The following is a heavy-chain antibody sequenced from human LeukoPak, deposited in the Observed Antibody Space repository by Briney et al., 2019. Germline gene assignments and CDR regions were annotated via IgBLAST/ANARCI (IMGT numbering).Heavy chain of an antibody. J-gene: IGHJ1*01. D-gene: IGHD2-2*01. Sequence: PGRSLRLSCAASGFTFSSYGMHWLRQAPGKGREWVAVISYDGSNKYYADSVKGRFTISRDNSKNTLYLQMNSLRAEDTAVYYCARGPLGYCSSTSCYVTGIIQHWGQGTLVTVSS. V-gene: IGHV3-30*03. CDR3: ARGPLGYCSSTSCYVTGIIQH. CDR2: ISYDGSNK. CDR1: GFTFSSYG.